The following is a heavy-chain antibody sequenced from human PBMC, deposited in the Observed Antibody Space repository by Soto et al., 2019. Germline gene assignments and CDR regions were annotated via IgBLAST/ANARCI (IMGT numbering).Heavy chain of an antibody. Sequence: LRLSCAASGFTFSSYSMNWVRQAPGKGLEWVSSIGSSSSYIYYADSVKGRFTISRDNPKNSLYLQMNSLRAEDTAVHYCARDGYCSSTSCAYYFDYWGQGILVTVSS. CDR1: GFTFSSYS. V-gene: IGHV3-21*01. CDR3: ARDGYCSSTSCAYYFDY. CDR2: IGSSSSYI. J-gene: IGHJ4*02. D-gene: IGHD2-2*03.